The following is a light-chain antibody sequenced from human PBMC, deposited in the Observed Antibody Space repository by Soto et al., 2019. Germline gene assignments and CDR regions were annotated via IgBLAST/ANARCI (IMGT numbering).Light chain of an antibody. V-gene: IGLV2-14*01. J-gene: IGLJ3*02. CDR2: EVA. Sequence: QSALTQPASVSGSPGQSITISCTGTRSDVGGYNYVSWYQQHPGKAPKLMIYEVANRPSGVSNRFSGSKSGNTASLTISGLQAEDEADYYCNAYTTSYSGVFGGGTKLTVL. CDR3: NAYTTSYSGV. CDR1: RSDVGGYNY.